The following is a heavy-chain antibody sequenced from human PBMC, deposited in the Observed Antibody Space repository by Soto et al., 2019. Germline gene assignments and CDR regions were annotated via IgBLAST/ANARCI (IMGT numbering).Heavy chain of an antibody. V-gene: IGHV3-30-3*01. CDR3: ARPISVATITDYFDY. CDR1: GFTFSSYA. D-gene: IGHD5-12*01. CDR2: ISYDGSNK. Sequence: PGGSLRLSCAASGFTFSSYAMHWVRQAPGKGLEWVAVISYDGSNKYYADSVKGRFTISRDNSKNTLYLQMNSLRAEDTAVYYCARPISVATITDYFDYWGQGTLVTVSS. J-gene: IGHJ4*02.